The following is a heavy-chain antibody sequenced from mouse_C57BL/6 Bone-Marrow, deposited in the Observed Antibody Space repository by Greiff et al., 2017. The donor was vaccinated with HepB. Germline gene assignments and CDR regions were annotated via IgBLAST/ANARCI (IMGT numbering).Heavy chain of an antibody. Sequence: EVQLVESGGGLVQPGGSLSLSCAASGFTFTDYYMSWVRQPPGKALEWLGFIRNKANGYTTEYSASVKGRFTISRDNSQSILYLQMNALRAEDSATYYCARYRGHYSSSSMDYWGQGTSVTVSS. J-gene: IGHJ4*01. CDR2: IRNKANGYTT. CDR3: ARYRGHYSSSSMDY. V-gene: IGHV7-3*01. CDR1: GFTFTDYY. D-gene: IGHD1-1*01.